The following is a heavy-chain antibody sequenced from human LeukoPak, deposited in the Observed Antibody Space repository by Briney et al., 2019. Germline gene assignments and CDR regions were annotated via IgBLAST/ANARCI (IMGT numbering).Heavy chain of an antibody. CDR2: ITGSGSAT. Sequence: PGGSLRLSCAASGFTFSTYAVTWVRQAPGKGLEWVSSITGSGSATYYADSVKGRFTISRDNSKNTLYLQMNSLRAEDTAVYYCAKDLRSGSYSWFDPWGQGTLVTVSS. J-gene: IGHJ5*02. CDR3: AKDLRSGSYSWFDP. CDR1: GFTFSTYA. V-gene: IGHV3-23*01. D-gene: IGHD1-26*01.